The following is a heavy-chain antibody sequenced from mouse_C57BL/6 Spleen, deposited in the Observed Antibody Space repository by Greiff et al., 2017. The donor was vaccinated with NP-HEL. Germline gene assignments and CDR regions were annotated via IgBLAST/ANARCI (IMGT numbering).Heavy chain of an antibody. CDR1: GYTFTSYW. CDR3: ARRGYLEAMDY. CDR2: IDPSDSYT. D-gene: IGHD2-2*01. V-gene: IGHV1-69*01. Sequence: QVQLQQPGAELVMPGASVKLSCKASGYTFTSYWMHWVKQRPGQGLEWIGEIDPSDSYTNYNQKFKGKSTLTVDKSSSTAYMQLSSLTSEDSAVYYCARRGYLEAMDYWGQGTSVTVSS. J-gene: IGHJ4*01.